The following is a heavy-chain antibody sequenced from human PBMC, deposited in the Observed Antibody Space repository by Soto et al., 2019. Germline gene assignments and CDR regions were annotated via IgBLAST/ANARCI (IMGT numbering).Heavy chain of an antibody. D-gene: IGHD2-15*01. CDR3: AKDSALRYCSGGSCYYFDY. CDR1: GFTFSSYA. J-gene: IGHJ4*02. Sequence: GGSLRLSCAASGFTFSSYAMSWVRQAPGKGLEWVSAISGSGGSTYYADSVKGRFTISRDNSKNTLYLQMNSLRAEDTAVYYCAKDSALRYCSGGSCYYFDYWGQGTLVTVSS. CDR2: ISGSGGST. V-gene: IGHV3-23*01.